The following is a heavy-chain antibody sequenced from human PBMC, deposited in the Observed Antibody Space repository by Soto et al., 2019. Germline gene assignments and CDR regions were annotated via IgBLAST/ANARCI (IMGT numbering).Heavy chain of an antibody. CDR2: ISAYNGNT. CDR1: GYTFTSYG. V-gene: IGHV1-18*01. CDR3: AREGDIVATSSVWSSGWYKLFDY. J-gene: IGHJ4*02. D-gene: IGHD5-12*01. Sequence: QVQLVQSGAEVKKPGASVKVSCKASGYTFTSYGISWVRQAPGQGLEWMGWISAYNGNTNYAQKLQGRVTMTTDTSTSTDYMELMSLRSDDTAVYYCAREGDIVATSSVWSSGWYKLFDYWGQGTLVTVSS.